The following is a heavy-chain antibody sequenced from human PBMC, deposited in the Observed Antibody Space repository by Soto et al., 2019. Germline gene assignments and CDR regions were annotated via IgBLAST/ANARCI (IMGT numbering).Heavy chain of an antibody. CDR2: IIPIFGTA. Sequence: ASVKVSCKASGGTFSSYAISWVRQAPGQGLEWMGGIIPIFGTANYAQKFQGRVTITADESTSTAYMELSSLRSEDTAVYYCARGGPVTTKYYYYYGMDVWGQGTTVTVSS. J-gene: IGHJ6*02. CDR3: ARGGPVTTKYYYYYGMDV. V-gene: IGHV1-69*13. D-gene: IGHD4-17*01. CDR1: GGTFSSYA.